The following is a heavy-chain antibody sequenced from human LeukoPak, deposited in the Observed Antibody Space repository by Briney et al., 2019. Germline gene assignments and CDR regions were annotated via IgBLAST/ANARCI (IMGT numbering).Heavy chain of an antibody. D-gene: IGHD4-17*01. V-gene: IGHV1-69*06. J-gene: IGHJ4*02. Sequence: SVKVSCKASGDTFSSYAISWVRQAPGQGLEWLGGIIPIFGTANYAQKFQGSFTITADKSTSTAYLELSSLRSEDTAVYFCASPKGSLTTVTTFDYWGQGTLVTVSS. CDR3: ASPKGSLTTVTTFDY. CDR1: GDTFSSYA. CDR2: IIPIFGTA.